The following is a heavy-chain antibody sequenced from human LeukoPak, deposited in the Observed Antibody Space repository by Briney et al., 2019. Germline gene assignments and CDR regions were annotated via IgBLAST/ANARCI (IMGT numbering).Heavy chain of an antibody. CDR1: GGTFSSYA. D-gene: IGHD6-13*01. Sequence: SVKVSCKASGGTFSSYAISWVRQAPGQGLEWMGGIIPIFGTANYAQKFQGRVTITADESTSTAYMELSSLRSEDTAVYYCARDRIAAQRSGYYYYMDVWGKGTTVTVSS. CDR3: ARDRIAAQRSGYYYYMDV. V-gene: IGHV1-69*01. CDR2: IIPIFGTA. J-gene: IGHJ6*03.